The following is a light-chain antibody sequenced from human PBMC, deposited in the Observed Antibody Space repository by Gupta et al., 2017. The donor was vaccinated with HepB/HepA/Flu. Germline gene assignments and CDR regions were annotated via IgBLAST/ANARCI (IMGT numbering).Light chain of an antibody. CDR1: HTINNY. J-gene: IGKJ4*01. Sequence: DIQMTQSPTSLSASVGDTVTITCRPSHTINNYLNWYQWKVGKAPKLLIYAASNLQSGVPSRFSGSGSGTDFTLTIIKVQPEDFATYYCIQTHKIPLTFGRGTKLEIK. CDR2: AAS. CDR3: IQTHKIPLT. V-gene: IGKV1-39*01.